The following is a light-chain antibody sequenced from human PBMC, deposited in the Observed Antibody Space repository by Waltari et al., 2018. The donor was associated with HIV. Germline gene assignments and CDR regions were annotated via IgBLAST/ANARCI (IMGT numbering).Light chain of an antibody. V-gene: IGKV3-15*01. CDR1: RSLSSN. J-gene: IGKJ1*01. CDR2: GAS. Sequence: EVVMTQSPATLSVSPGERATLSCRASRSLSSNLVWYQQKPGQAPRLLIYGASTRATGIPARFSGSGSGTEFTLTISSLQSEDFAVYYCQQYSGTFGQGTKVEIK. CDR3: QQYSGT.